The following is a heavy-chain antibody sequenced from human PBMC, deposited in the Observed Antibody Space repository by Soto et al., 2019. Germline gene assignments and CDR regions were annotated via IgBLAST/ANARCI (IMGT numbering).Heavy chain of an antibody. D-gene: IGHD3-10*01. V-gene: IGHV4-30-2*01. CDR3: ARDRGWPMSYFDY. CDR2: IYHSGST. CDR1: GGSISSGGYS. J-gene: IGHJ4*02. Sequence: ASETLSLTCAVSGGSISSGGYSWSWIRQPPGKGLEWIGYIYHSGSTYYNPSLKSRVTISVDRSKNQFSLKLSSVTAADTAVYYCARDRGWPMSYFDYWGQGTLVTVSS.